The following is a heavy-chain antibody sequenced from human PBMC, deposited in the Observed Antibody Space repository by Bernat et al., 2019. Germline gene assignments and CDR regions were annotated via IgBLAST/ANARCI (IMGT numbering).Heavy chain of an antibody. V-gene: IGHV3-30-3*01. D-gene: IGHD3-10*01. CDR1: GFTFSSYA. Sequence: QVQLVESGGGVVQPGRSLRLSCAASGFTFSSYAMHWVRQAPGKGLEWVAVISYDGSNKYYADSVKGRFTISRDNSKNTLYLQMNSLRAEDTAVYYCARATVLPYGSGTFGAFDIWGQGTMVTVSS. J-gene: IGHJ3*02. CDR3: ARATVLPYGSGTFGAFDI. CDR2: ISYDGSNK.